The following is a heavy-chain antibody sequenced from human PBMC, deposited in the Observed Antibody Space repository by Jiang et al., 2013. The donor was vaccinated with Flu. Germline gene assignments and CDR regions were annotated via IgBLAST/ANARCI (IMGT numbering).Heavy chain of an antibody. Sequence: KPSETLSLTCAVYGGSVQWLLLELDPPAPRKGLEWIGEINHSGSTNYNPSLKSRVTISVDTSKNQFSLKLSSVTAADTAVYYCARGGRITMVQGPRKYFQHWGQGTLVTVSS. V-gene: IGHV4-34*01. J-gene: IGHJ1*01. D-gene: IGHD3-10*01. CDR3: ARGGRITMVQGPRKYFQH. CDR1: GGSVQWLL. CDR2: INHSGST.